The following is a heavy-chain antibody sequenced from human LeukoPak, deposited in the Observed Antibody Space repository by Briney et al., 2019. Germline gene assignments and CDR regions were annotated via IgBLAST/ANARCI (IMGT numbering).Heavy chain of an antibody. V-gene: IGHV3-23*01. J-gene: IGHJ2*01. Sequence: GGSLRLSCAASGFTFSSYWMHWVRQVPGKGLEWVSSISASGGGTVYADSVKGGVTISRDNSKNTLYLQMHSLRAEDTAVYSCAKNLLGSEAFSWYFDLWGRGTLVTVSS. CDR2: ISASGGGT. CDR3: AKNLLGSEAFSWYFDL. CDR1: GFTFSSYW. D-gene: IGHD1-26*01.